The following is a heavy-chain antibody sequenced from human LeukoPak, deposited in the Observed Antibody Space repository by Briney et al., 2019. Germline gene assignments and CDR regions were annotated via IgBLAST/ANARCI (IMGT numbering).Heavy chain of an antibody. D-gene: IGHD5-18*01. CDR2: IYSGGST. V-gene: IGHV3-66*02. Sequence: GGSLRLSCAASGFTVSSNYMSWVRQAPGKGLEWVSFIYSGGSTYYADSVKGRFTISRDNSKNTLYLQMNSLRAEDTAVYYCAKSASILTAMANPRYYYYMDVWGKGTTVTISS. CDR1: GFTVSSNY. CDR3: AKSASILTAMANPRYYYYMDV. J-gene: IGHJ6*03.